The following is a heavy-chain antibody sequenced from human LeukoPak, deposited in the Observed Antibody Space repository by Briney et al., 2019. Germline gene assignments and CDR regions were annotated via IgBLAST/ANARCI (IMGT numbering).Heavy chain of an antibody. CDR2: ISGSGGST. CDR3: AGRGRGGVAYYFDY. CDR1: GFTFSSYA. D-gene: IGHD1-26*01. V-gene: IGHV3-23*01. Sequence: GGSLRLSCAASGFTFSSYAMSWVRQAPGKGLEWVSAISGSGGSTYYADSVKGRFTISRDNSKNTLYLQMNSLRAEDTAVYYCAGRGRGGVAYYFDYWGQGTLVTVSS. J-gene: IGHJ4*02.